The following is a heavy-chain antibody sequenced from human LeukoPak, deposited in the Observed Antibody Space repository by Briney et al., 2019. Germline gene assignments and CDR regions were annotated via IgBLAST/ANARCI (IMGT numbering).Heavy chain of an antibody. D-gene: IGHD3-10*01. Sequence: PSETLSLTCTVSGGSISSSSYYWGWIRQPPGKGLEWIGSIYYSGSTYYNPSLKSRVTMSVDTSKNQFSLKLSSVTAADTAVYYCARQTMVRGVISLFYFDYWGQGTLVTVSS. CDR2: IYYSGST. J-gene: IGHJ4*02. CDR3: ARQTMVRGVISLFYFDY. CDR1: GGSISSSSYY. V-gene: IGHV4-39*07.